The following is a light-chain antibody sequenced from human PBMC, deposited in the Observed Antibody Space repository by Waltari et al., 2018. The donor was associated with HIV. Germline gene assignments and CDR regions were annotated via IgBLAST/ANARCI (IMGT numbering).Light chain of an antibody. CDR3: SSYTSSSTLV. CDR1: TSDVGGYNY. Sequence: QSALTQPASVSGSPGQSTTISCTGTTSDVGGYNYVSWYHQHPGKAPKPMIYEVSNRPSGVSNRFSGSKSGNTASLTISGLQAEDEADYYCSSYTSSSTLVFGGGTKLTVL. J-gene: IGLJ2*01. V-gene: IGLV2-14*01. CDR2: EVS.